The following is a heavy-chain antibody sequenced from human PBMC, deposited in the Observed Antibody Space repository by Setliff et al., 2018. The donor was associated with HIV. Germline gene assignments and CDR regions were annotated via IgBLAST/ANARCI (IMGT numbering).Heavy chain of an antibody. CDR2: INPNSGGT. V-gene: IGHV1-2*02. CDR1: GYTFTGYY. CDR3: ARSRITIFGVVITELHFDY. D-gene: IGHD3-3*01. Sequence: ASVKVSCKASGYTFTGYYMHWVRQAPGQGLEWMGWINPNSGGTNYAQKFQGRVTMTRDTSISTAYMELSRLRSDDTAVYYCARSRITIFGVVITELHFDYWGQGTLVTV. J-gene: IGHJ4*02.